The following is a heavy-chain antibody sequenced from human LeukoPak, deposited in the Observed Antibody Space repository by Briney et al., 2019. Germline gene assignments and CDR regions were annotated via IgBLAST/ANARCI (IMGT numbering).Heavy chain of an antibody. V-gene: IGHV3-66*01. CDR3: GTPRGSDILGSRDI. CDR1: GFTFSSYS. CDR2: IYSGGST. Sequence: GGSLRLSCAASGFTFSSYSMSWVRQAPGKGLEWVSVIYSGGSTYYADSVKGRFTISRDNSKNTLYLQMNSLRAEDTAVYYCGTPRGSDILGSRDIWGQGTMVTVSS. J-gene: IGHJ3*02. D-gene: IGHD3-9*01.